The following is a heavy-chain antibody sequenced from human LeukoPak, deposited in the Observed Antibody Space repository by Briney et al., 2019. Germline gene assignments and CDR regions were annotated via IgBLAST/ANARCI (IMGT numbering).Heavy chain of an antibody. CDR3: ARSPDGSGLFHY. CDR1: GFTFSSYG. Sequence: GRSLRLSCAASGFTFSSYGMHWVRQAPGKGLEWVAVLSYDGSNEYYADSVKGRFTISRDNSKNTLYLQMNSLRAEDTAVYYCARSPDGSGLFHYWGQGTLVTVSS. V-gene: IGHV3-30*03. J-gene: IGHJ4*02. CDR2: LSYDGSNE. D-gene: IGHD3-10*01.